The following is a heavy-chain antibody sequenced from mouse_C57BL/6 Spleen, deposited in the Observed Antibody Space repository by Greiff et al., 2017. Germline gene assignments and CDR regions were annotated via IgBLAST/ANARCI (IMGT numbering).Heavy chain of an antibody. D-gene: IGHD2-3*01. Sequence: QVQLQQPGAELVKPGASVKLSCKASGYTFTSYWMQWVKQRPGQGLEWIGEIDPSDSYTNYNQKFKGKATLTVDTSSSTAYMQLSSLTSEDSAVYYCARGLLHYWYFDVWGTGTTVTVSS. CDR3: ARGLLHYWYFDV. V-gene: IGHV1-50*01. CDR1: GYTFTSYW. CDR2: IDPSDSYT. J-gene: IGHJ1*03.